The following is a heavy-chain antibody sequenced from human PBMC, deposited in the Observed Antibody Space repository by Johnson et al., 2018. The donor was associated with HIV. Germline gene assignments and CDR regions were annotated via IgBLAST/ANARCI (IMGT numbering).Heavy chain of an antibody. CDR2: ISYDGSNK. D-gene: IGHD6-13*01. V-gene: IGHV3-30*18. CDR3: AKGLGRAAAGTRNAFEI. Sequence: QVQLVESGGGVVQPGRSMKLSCAASGLNFSDFSMHWVRQAPGEGLEWVAVISYDGSNKYYADSVKGRFTISRDNSKNTLYLQMNSLRAEDTAVYYCAKGLGRAAAGTRNAFEIWGQGTMVTVSA. J-gene: IGHJ3*02. CDR1: GLNFSDFS.